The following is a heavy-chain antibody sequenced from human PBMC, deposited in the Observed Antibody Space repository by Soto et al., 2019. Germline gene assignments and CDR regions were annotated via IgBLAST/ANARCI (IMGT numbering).Heavy chain of an antibody. CDR1: GGTFSSYA. V-gene: IGHV1-69*10. CDR2: IIPILGIA. CDR3: ARETYGYSGYDNWFDP. D-gene: IGHD5-12*01. Sequence: ASVKISCKASGGTFSSYAISWVRQAPGQGLEWMGGIIPILGIANYAQKFQGRVTITAVKSTSTAYMELSSLRSEDTAVDYCARETYGYSGYDNWFDPWGQGTLVTVSS. J-gene: IGHJ5*02.